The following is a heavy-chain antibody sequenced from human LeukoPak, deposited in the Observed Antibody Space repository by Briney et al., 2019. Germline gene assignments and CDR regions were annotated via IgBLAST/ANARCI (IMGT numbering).Heavy chain of an antibody. CDR2: IYYSGST. CDR3: ARNIAAAGTMWFDP. V-gene: IGHV4-39*01. Sequence: PSETLSLTCTVSGGSISSSSYYWGWIRLPPGKGLEWIGNIYYSGSTYYNPSLKSRVTISVDTSKNQFSLKLSSVTAADTAVYYCARNIAAAGTMWFDPWGQGTLVTVSS. J-gene: IGHJ5*02. CDR1: GGSISSSSYY. D-gene: IGHD6-13*01.